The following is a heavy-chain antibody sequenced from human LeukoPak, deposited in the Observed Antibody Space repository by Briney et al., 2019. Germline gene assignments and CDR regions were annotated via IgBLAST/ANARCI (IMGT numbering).Heavy chain of an antibody. CDR2: INSDGSST. CDR1: GFTFSSYA. J-gene: IGHJ6*04. Sequence: GGSLRLSCAASGFTFSSYAMSWVRQAPGKGLVWVSRINSDGSSTSYADSVKGRFTISRDNAKNTLYLQMNSLRAEGTAVYYCASLYGSGSYSNYYYYYGMDVWGKGTTVTVSS. D-gene: IGHD3-10*01. CDR3: ASLYGSGSYSNYYYYYGMDV. V-gene: IGHV3-74*01.